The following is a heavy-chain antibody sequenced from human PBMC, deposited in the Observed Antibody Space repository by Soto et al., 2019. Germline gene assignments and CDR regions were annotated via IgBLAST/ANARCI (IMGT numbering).Heavy chain of an antibody. CDR1: GFTPTTTP. J-gene: IGHJ4*02. CDR2: ISGTASRT. V-gene: IGHV3-23*01. Sequence: PGGSLRLSCAGSGFTPTTTPLSWVRQPPGKGLEWVTTISGTASRTYYVDSVKGRFFISRDNSKNTVTLQMNNLTVDDTAVYYCATSFRYFDNWGQGNRVTVSS. D-gene: IGHD3-9*01. CDR3: ATSFRYFDN.